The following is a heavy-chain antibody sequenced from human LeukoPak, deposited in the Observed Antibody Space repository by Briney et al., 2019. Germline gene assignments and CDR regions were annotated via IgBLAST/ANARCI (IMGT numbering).Heavy chain of an antibody. CDR3: AREVRGVIIRKLFDY. J-gene: IGHJ4*02. CDR2: ISSSSTI. Sequence: GGSLRLSCTASGFTFGDYAMSWVRQAPGKGLEWVSYISSSSTIYYADSVKGRFTISRDNAKNSLYLQMNSLRAEDTAVYYCAREVRGVIIRKLFDYWGQGTLVTVSS. V-gene: IGHV3-48*01. D-gene: IGHD3-10*01. CDR1: GFTFGDYA.